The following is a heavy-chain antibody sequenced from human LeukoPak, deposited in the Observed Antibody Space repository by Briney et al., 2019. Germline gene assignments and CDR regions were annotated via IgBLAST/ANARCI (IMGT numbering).Heavy chain of an antibody. Sequence: GGSLRLSCAASGITVSTNYMNWVRQAPGKGLEWVLVIYSTGKTNYADSVQGRFTISRDPSKNTVYLQMNSLRGEDTAVYYCAREIGYYFDNHSSRLRGRFDVWGTGTTVIVSS. CDR2: IYSTGKT. J-gene: IGHJ6*04. V-gene: IGHV3-53*01. CDR1: GITVSTNY. CDR3: AREIGYYFDNHSSRLRGRFDV. D-gene: IGHD3-22*01.